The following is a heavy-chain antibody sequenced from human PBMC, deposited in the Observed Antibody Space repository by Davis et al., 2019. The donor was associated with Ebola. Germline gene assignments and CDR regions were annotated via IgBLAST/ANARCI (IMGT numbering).Heavy chain of an antibody. V-gene: IGHV3-21*01. CDR2: ISSSSSYI. CDR3: ARDPTMLYYFDY. J-gene: IGHJ4*02. Sequence: GESLKISCATSGFTFSTYNMNWVRQAPGKGLEWVSSISSSSSYIQYADSVKGRFTISRDNAKNSLYLQMNSLTADDTAVYYCARDPTMLYYFDYWGQGTRVTVSS. CDR1: GFTFSTYN. D-gene: IGHD2-2*01.